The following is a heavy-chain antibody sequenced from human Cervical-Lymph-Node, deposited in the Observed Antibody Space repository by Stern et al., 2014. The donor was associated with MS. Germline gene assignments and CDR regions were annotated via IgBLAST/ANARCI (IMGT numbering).Heavy chain of an antibody. CDR1: GFTFSYHA. CDR2: ISYDGNDK. Sequence: QVQLVQSGGGVVQPGRSLRLSCAASGFTFSYHAMHWVRQAPGKGLEWVAVISYDGNDKNAAASVKGRFTISRDNSRNTLYLQMNSLRVDDTAVYYCARGGAVATSDYYFDYWGQGILVTVSS. D-gene: IGHD5-12*01. CDR3: ARGGAVATSDYYFDY. J-gene: IGHJ4*02. V-gene: IGHV3-30*01.